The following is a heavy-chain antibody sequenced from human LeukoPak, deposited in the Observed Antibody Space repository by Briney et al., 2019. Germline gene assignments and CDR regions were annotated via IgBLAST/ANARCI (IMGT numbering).Heavy chain of an antibody. CDR2: INHSGST. J-gene: IGHJ4*02. V-gene: IGHV4-34*01. D-gene: IGHD3-22*01. CDR3: ARGKFYDSSGYYY. Sequence: SXTLSLTCAVYGGSFSGYYWSWIRQPPGKGLEWIGEINHSGSTNYNPSLKSRVTISVDTSKNQFSLKLSSVTAADTAVYYCARGKFYDSSGYYYWGQGTLVTVSS. CDR1: GGSFSGYY.